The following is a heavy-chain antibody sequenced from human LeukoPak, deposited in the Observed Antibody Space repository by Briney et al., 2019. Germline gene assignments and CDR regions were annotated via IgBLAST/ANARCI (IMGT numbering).Heavy chain of an antibody. J-gene: IGHJ4*02. CDR1: GFSLSTSGMR. V-gene: IGHV2-70*04. Sequence: ESGPALVNPTQTLTLTCTFSGFSLSTSGMRVSWIRQPPGKALEWLARIDWDDDKFYSTSLKTRLTISKDTSKNQVVLTMTNMDPVDTATYYCARMAQDCGADCYSGLYYFDYWGQGTLVTVSS. CDR2: IDWDDDK. CDR3: ARMAQDCGADCYSGLYYFDY. D-gene: IGHD2-21*02.